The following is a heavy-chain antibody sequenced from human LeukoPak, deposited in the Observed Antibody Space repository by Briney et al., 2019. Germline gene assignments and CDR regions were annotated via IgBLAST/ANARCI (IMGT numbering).Heavy chain of an antibody. V-gene: IGHV4-59*08. CDR3: ARHYYYGSGSYQDAFDI. D-gene: IGHD3-10*01. CDR2: IYYSGST. Sequence: SETLSLTCTVSGDITHYWSWIRQPPGKGLEWIGYIYYSGSTNYNPSLKSRVTISVDTSKNQFSLKLSSVTAADTAVYYCARHYYYGSGSYQDAFDIWGQGTMVTVSS. J-gene: IGHJ3*02. CDR1: GDITHY.